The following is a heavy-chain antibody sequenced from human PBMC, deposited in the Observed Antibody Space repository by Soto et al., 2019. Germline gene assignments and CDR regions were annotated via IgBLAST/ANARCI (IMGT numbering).Heavy chain of an antibody. CDR1: GTSTSSYS. J-gene: IGHJ3*02. V-gene: IGHV4-59*03. CDR3: VSSRSAVYGDPLDI. Sequence: SETLSLTCSVSGTSTSSYSRNWIRQPPGKGLGWIGCIYDSGNTDYNPSLKSRVTISLDTSKNQFSLKLSSVTAEDTAVYYCVSSRSAVYGDPLDIWAQGTMVTVSS. D-gene: IGHD3-3*01. CDR2: IYDSGNT.